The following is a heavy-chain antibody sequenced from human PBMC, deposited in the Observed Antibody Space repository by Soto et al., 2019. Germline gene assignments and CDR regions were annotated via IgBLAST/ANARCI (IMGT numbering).Heavy chain of an antibody. CDR3: ATMYYYDSSGYYPFAY. J-gene: IGHJ4*02. CDR1: GYTLTELS. Sequence: ASVKVSCKVSGYTLTELSMHWVRQAPGKGLEWMGGFDPEDGETIYAQKFQGRVTMTEDTSTDTAYMELSGLRSEDTAVYYCATMYYYDSSGYYPFAYWGQGTLVTVSS. CDR2: FDPEDGET. V-gene: IGHV1-24*01. D-gene: IGHD3-22*01.